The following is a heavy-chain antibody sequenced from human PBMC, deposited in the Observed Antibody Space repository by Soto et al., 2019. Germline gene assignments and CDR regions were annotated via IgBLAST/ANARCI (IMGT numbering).Heavy chain of an antibody. Sequence: PGGSLRLSCAASGFTFSDYYMIWIRQAPGKGLEWVSYISSSGSTIYYADSVKGRFTISRDNAKNSLYLQMNSLRAEDTAVYYCAREIWGMVRGAANTSDYYDYYMDVWGKGTTVTVSS. CDR3: AREIWGMVRGAANTSDYYDYYMDV. D-gene: IGHD3-10*01. CDR2: ISSSGSTI. CDR1: GFTFSDYY. V-gene: IGHV3-11*01. J-gene: IGHJ6*03.